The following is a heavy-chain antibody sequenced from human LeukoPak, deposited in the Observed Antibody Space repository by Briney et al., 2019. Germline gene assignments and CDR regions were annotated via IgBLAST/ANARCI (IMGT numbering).Heavy chain of an antibody. CDR1: RGSISSYY. J-gene: IGHJ5*02. V-gene: IGHV4-39*01. D-gene: IGHD6-13*01. Sequence: SETLSLTCTVSRGSISSYYWSWIRQPPGKGLEWIGSIYYSGSTYYNPSLKSRVTISVDTSKNQFSLKLSSVTAADTAVYYCARISVGAAGDNWFDPWGQGTLVTVSS. CDR3: ARISVGAAGDNWFDP. CDR2: IYYSGST.